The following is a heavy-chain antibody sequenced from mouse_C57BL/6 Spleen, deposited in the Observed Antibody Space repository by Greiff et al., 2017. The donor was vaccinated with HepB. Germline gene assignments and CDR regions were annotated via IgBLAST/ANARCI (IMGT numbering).Heavy chain of an antibody. CDR1: GYTFTSYG. CDR2: IYPRSGNT. Sequence: VQLQESGAELARPGASVKLSCKASGYTFTSYGISWVKQRTGQGLEWIGEIYPRSGNTYYNEKFKGKATLTADKSSSTAYMELRSLTSEDSAVYFCARPLITTVVAKGFAYWGRGTLVTVSA. D-gene: IGHD1-1*01. V-gene: IGHV1-81*01. J-gene: IGHJ3*01. CDR3: ARPLITTVVAKGFAY.